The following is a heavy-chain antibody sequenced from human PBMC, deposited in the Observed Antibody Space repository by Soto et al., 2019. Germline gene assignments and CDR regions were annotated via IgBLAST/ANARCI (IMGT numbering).Heavy chain of an antibody. Sequence: ASVKVSCKASGYTFTSYGISWVRQAPGQGLEWMGWISADNGNTNYAQKLQGRVTMTTDTSTSTAYMELRSLRSDDTAAYYCARDWYCSGGRCYNCFDPWGQGTLVTDSS. J-gene: IGHJ5*02. CDR3: ARDWYCSGGRCYNCFDP. V-gene: IGHV1-18*01. D-gene: IGHD2-15*01. CDR2: ISADNGNT. CDR1: GYTFTSYG.